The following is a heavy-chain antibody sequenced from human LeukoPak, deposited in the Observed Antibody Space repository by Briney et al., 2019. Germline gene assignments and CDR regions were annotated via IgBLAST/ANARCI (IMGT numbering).Heavy chain of an antibody. Sequence: GGSLRLSCAASGFTFSSYGMNWVRQAPGKGLEWVAVISYDGSNKYYADSVKGRFTISRDISKNTLYLQMNSLRAEDTAVYYCARGTVTAPDYWGQGTLVTVSS. V-gene: IGHV3-30*03. D-gene: IGHD4-17*01. CDR1: GFTFSSYG. CDR3: ARGTVTAPDY. CDR2: ISYDGSNK. J-gene: IGHJ4*02.